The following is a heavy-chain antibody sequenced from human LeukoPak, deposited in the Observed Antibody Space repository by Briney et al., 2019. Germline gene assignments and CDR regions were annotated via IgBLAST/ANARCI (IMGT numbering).Heavy chain of an antibody. V-gene: IGHV4-34*01. CDR3: ARRPVVVAATPWFDP. J-gene: IGHJ5*02. CDR1: GFTFSSYA. Sequence: TGGSLRLSCAASGFTFSSYAMSWIRQPPGKGLEWIGEINHSGSTNYNPSLKSRVTISVDTSKNQFSLKLSSVTAADTAVYYCARRPVVVAATPWFDPWGQGTLVTVSS. CDR2: INHSGST. D-gene: IGHD2-15*01.